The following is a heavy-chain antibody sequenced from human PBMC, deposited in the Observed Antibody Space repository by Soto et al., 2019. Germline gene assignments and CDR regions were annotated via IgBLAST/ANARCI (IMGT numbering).Heavy chain of an antibody. CDR2: ISAYNGNT. Sequence: GASVKVSCKASGYTFTSYGISWVRQAPGQGLEWMGWISAYNGNTNYAQKLQGRVTMTTDTSTSTAYMELRSLRSDDTAVYYCARDPHYYDSSGYKDYWGQGTLVTVSS. CDR1: GYTFTSYG. V-gene: IGHV1-18*01. J-gene: IGHJ4*02. D-gene: IGHD3-22*01. CDR3: ARDPHYYDSSGYKDY.